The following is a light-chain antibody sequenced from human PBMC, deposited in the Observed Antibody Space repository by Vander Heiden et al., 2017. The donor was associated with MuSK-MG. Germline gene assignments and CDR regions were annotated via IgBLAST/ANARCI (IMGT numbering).Light chain of an antibody. CDR3: QQDCIGPLT. Sequence: DIQMSQSPSSLSASVGDRVTITCRASQSISSYLNWYQQKAGKAPELLIAAASTLQSGGPTRCSGSGSGTDFTLTSSSLKPEDFATDYGQQDCIGPLTFGGGTKVEIK. V-gene: IGKV1-39*01. CDR2: AAS. J-gene: IGKJ4*01. CDR1: QSISSY.